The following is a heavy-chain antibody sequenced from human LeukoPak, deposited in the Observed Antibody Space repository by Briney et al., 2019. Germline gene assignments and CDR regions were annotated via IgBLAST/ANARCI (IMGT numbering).Heavy chain of an antibody. J-gene: IGHJ3*02. V-gene: IGHV3-49*04. D-gene: IGHD3-3*01. CDR1: GFTFGDYA. CDR3: TRHTIFGVVMTFDI. CDR2: IRSKAYGGTT. Sequence: PGRSLRLSCTASGFTFGDYAMSWVRQAPGKGLEWVGFIRSKAYGGTTEYAASVKGRFTISRDDSKSIAYLQMSSLKTEDTAVYYCTRHTIFGVVMTFDIWGQGTMVTVSS.